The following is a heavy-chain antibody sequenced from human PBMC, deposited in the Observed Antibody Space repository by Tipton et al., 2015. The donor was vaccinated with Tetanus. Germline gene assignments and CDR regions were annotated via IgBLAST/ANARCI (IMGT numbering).Heavy chain of an antibody. CDR1: GFTFRNYA. D-gene: IGHD1-26*01. V-gene: IGHV3-23*03. Sequence: SLRLSCAASGFTFRNYAMSWVRQFPGKGLEWVSVIYKDSSSTFYADSVKGRFTTSRDNSRNTLYLQMTSLRVEDTAIYYCVKDHGRAEGAFWGRGPLVAVSS. CDR2: IYKDSSST. CDR3: VKDHGRAEGAF. J-gene: IGHJ4*02.